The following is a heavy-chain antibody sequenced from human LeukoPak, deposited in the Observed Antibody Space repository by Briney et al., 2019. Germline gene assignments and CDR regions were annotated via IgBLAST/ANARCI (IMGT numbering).Heavy chain of an antibody. Sequence: GGSLRLSCAASGFTSSSYWMSWVRQAPGKGLEWVANIKQDGSEKYYVDSVKGRFTISRDNAKNSLYLQMNSLRAEDTAVYYCARDYHDDTASLFDYWGQGTLVTVSS. CDR2: IKQDGSEK. CDR1: GFTSSSYW. D-gene: IGHD5-18*01. J-gene: IGHJ4*02. CDR3: ARDYHDDTASLFDY. V-gene: IGHV3-7*01.